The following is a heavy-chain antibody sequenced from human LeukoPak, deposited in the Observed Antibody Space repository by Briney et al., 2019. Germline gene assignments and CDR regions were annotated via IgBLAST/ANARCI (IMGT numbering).Heavy chain of an antibody. CDR3: ARDYCSGGSCYGWFDP. D-gene: IGHD2-15*01. V-gene: IGHV1-2*02. J-gene: IGHJ5*02. CDR1: GCTFTGYY. CDR2: INPNSGGT. Sequence: GASVKVSCKASGCTFTGYYMHWVRQAPGQGLEWMGWINPNSGGTNYAQKFQGRVTMTRDTSISTAYMELSRLRSDDTAVYYCARDYCSGGSCYGWFDPWGQGTLVTVSS.